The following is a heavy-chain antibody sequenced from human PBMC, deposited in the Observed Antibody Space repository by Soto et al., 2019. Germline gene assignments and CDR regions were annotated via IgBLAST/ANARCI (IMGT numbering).Heavy chain of an antibody. J-gene: IGHJ6*02. Sequence: ASVKVSCKTSGYPFTSYGIGWVRQAPGQGLEWMAWISPYNGNTYYAQKFQGRVTLTTDTYTNTVYMELRSLRSDDAAVYYCARWLWNSPPTPDYGMYVWGQGTTVTVSS. D-gene: IGHD1-7*01. CDR1: GYPFTSYG. CDR2: ISPYNGNT. V-gene: IGHV1-18*01. CDR3: ARWLWNSPPTPDYGMYV.